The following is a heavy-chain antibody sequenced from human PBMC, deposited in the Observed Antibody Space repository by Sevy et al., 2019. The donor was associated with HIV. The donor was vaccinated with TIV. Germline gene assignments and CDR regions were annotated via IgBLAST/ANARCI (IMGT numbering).Heavy chain of an antibody. CDR1: GGSVTSDSYY. Sequence: SETLSLTCTVSGGSVTSDSYYWTWIRQPPGKGLECLGYMFYTGSTNYNPSLMSRVTISVDTSKNQFSLKLSSVTAADTAVYYCARSAGLTDYGMDVWGQGTTVTVSS. V-gene: IGHV4-61*01. J-gene: IGHJ6*02. D-gene: IGHD3-16*01. CDR2: MFYTGST. CDR3: ARSAGLTDYGMDV.